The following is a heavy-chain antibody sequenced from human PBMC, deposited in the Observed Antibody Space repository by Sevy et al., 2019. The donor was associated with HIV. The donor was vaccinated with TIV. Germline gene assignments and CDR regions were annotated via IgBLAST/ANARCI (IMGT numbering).Heavy chain of an antibody. CDR1: GFTFRSYW. CDR3: GRDCSSTSCLWGLDV. CDR2: INSNGSEK. D-gene: IGHD2-2*01. J-gene: IGHJ6*02. V-gene: IGHV3-7*03. Sequence: GGSLRLSCVASGFTFRSYWMSWVRQAPGKGLEWVAHINSNGSEKYHVDSVKGRFTISRDNAKNSLYLQMNSLRAEDTAVYYCGRDCSSTSCLWGLDVWGPGTTVTVSS.